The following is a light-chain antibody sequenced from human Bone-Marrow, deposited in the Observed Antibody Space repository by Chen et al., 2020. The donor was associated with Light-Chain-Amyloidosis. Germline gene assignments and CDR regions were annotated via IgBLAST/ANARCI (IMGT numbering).Light chain of an antibody. CDR2: GVS. CDR1: QSVSSN. V-gene: IGKV3-15*01. J-gene: IGKJ2*01. CDR3: QQYNNWPYT. Sequence: EIVMTQSPATLSVSPGERATLSCRASQSVSSNLAWYRQKPGQAPRLLSYGVSTRATGIPARFSGSGSGTEFTLSISSLQSEDFAVYYCQQYNNWPYTFGQGTKLEIK.